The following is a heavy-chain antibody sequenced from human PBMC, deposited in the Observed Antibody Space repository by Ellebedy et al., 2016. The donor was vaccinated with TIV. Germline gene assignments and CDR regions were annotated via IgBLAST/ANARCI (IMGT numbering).Heavy chain of an antibody. Sequence: GESLKISCAASGFTFSTNWMSWVRQAPGKGLEWVANIRQDGNEKYYVDSVKGRFTISRDNAKNSVYLQMNSLRAEDTAVYYCARRGLAAGGTLLYYWGQGTLVTVSS. J-gene: IGHJ4*02. V-gene: IGHV3-7*03. D-gene: IGHD6-13*01. CDR3: ARRGLAAGGTLLYY. CDR1: GFTFSTNW. CDR2: IRQDGNEK.